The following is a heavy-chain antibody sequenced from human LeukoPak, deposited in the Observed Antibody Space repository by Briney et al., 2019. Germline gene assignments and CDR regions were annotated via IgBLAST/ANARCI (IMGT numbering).Heavy chain of an antibody. CDR1: GGSISSYY. J-gene: IGHJ4*02. D-gene: IGHD3/OR15-3a*01. CDR3: ARLPRGTGPTCWGPALFDY. V-gene: IGHV4-59*08. CDR2: IYYSGST. Sequence: PSETLSLTCTVSGGSISSYYWSWIRQPPGKGLEWIGYIYYSGSTNYNPSLKSRVTISVDTSKNQFSLKLSSVTAADTAVYYCARLPRGTGPTCWGPALFDYWGQGTLVIVSS.